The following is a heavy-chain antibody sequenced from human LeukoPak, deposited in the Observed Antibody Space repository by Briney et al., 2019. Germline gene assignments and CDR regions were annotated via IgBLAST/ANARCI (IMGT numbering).Heavy chain of an antibody. CDR3: AREKQWLLDY. D-gene: IGHD6-19*01. V-gene: IGHV4-38-2*02. CDR2: IYHSGST. CDR1: GYSISSGYY. Sequence: PSETLSLTCTVSGYSISSGYYWGWIRQPPGKGLEWIGNIYHSGSTYYNPSLKSRVTISVDSSKNQFSLRLSSVTAADTAVYYCAREKQWLLDYWGQGTLVTVSS. J-gene: IGHJ4*02.